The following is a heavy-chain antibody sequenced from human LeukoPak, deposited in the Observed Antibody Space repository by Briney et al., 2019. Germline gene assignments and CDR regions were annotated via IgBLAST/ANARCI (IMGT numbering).Heavy chain of an antibody. CDR2: ISYDGGNK. J-gene: IGHJ4*02. D-gene: IGHD4-17*01. V-gene: IGHV3-30*04. CDR1: GFTFSSYP. Sequence: GRSLRLSCAASGFTFSSYPVHWVRQAPGKGLEWVALISYDGGNKFYAESVRGRFTISRDNSKNTVYLQMNSLRVEDTAVYYCARGVIYTDYADYSDYWGQGTRVTVSS. CDR3: ARGVIYTDYADYSDY.